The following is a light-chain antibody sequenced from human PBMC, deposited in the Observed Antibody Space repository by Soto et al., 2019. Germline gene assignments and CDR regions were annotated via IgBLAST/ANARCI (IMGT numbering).Light chain of an antibody. CDR2: EVS. V-gene: IGLV2-14*01. J-gene: IGLJ2*01. CDR3: SSYTSSSTLE. Sequence: QSALTQPASVSGSPGQSITISCTGTSSDVGGYNYVSWYQQHPGKAPKLMIYEVSNRPSGVSNRFSGSKSGNTASLNISGLQAEDEADYYCSSYTSSSTLEFGGGTKLTVL. CDR1: SSDVGGYNY.